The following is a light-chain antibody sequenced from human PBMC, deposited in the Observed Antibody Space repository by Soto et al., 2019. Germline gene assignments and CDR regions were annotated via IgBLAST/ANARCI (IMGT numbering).Light chain of an antibody. CDR2: QDS. CDR1: KLGDKY. J-gene: IGLJ1*01. Sequence: SYELTQPPSGSVSPEQTASITCSGDKLGDKYACWYQQKPGQSPVLVIYQDSKRPSGSPDRFSGSNSGNTATLTISGTQAMDEADYYCHAWDSSPAICGTGTKLPVL. CDR3: HAWDSSPAI. V-gene: IGLV3-1*01.